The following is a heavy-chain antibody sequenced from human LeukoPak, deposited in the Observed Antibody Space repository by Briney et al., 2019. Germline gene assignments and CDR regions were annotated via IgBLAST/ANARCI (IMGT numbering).Heavy chain of an antibody. CDR2: INHSGST. CDR3: AARGGYDSSGYPYYMDV. CDR1: GFTFSSYW. D-gene: IGHD3-22*01. J-gene: IGHJ6*03. Sequence: GSLRLSCAASGFTFSSYWMSWVRQAPGKGLEWIGEINHSGSTDYNPSLKSRVTISVDTSKNQFSLKLSSVTAADTAVYYCAARGGYDSSGYPYYMDVWGKGTTVTVSS. V-gene: IGHV4-34*08.